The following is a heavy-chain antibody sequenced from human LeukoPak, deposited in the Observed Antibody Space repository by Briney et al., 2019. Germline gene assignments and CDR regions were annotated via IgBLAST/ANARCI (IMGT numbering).Heavy chain of an antibody. V-gene: IGHV3-9*01. CDR2: ISWNSGSI. CDR3: AKDRHSSPSATYYYGMDV. J-gene: IGHJ6*02. CDR1: GFTFDDYA. D-gene: IGHD6-6*01. Sequence: GGSLRLSCAASGFTFDDYAMHWVRQAPGKGLEWVSGISWNSGSIGYADSVKGRFTISRDNAKNSLYLQMNSLRAEDTALYYCAKDRHSSPSATYYYGMDVWGQGTTVTVS.